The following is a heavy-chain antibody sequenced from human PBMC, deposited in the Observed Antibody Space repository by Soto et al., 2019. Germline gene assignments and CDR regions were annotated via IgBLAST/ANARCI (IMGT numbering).Heavy chain of an antibody. CDR3: ERVDTSMGATCASY. Sequence: QVQLQESGPGLVKPSQTLSLTCTVSGGSISSGGYYWSWIRQHPGKGLEWIGYIYYSGSTYYNPSLMSRVTISVDTSKNQFSLKLSAVTAADTAVYYCERVDTSMGATCASYWGQGTLVTVSS. CDR1: GGSISSGGYY. D-gene: IGHD1-26*01. V-gene: IGHV4-31*03. CDR2: IYYSGST. J-gene: IGHJ4*02.